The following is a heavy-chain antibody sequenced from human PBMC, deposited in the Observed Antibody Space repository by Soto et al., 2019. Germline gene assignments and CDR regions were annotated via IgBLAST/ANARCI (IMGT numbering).Heavy chain of an antibody. CDR1: GYNFVIYG. V-gene: IGHV1-18*01. CDR2: IGVYNGNT. CDR3: ASEGGHYGEGGAFDS. Sequence: QGQLLQSETEGKEPGASLKVSCKASGYNFVIYGISWVRQAPGQRLEGMGWIGVYNGNTKYAQKLQDRFTLTTDISRNTASLALRNLRSDVTGLYYCASEGGHYGEGGAFDSRGEGTMVSVSS. J-gene: IGHJ3*02. D-gene: IGHD3-10*01.